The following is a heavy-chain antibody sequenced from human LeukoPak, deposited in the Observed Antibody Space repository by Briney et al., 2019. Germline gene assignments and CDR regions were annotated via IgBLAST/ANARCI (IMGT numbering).Heavy chain of an antibody. CDR2: ISSSSSYI. V-gene: IGHV3-21*01. D-gene: IGHD6-19*01. CDR3: AKGYSSGWYLGALYYFDY. CDR1: GFTFSSYS. J-gene: IGHJ4*02. Sequence: GGSLRLSCAASGFTFSSYSMNWVRQAPGKGLEWVSSISSSSSYIYYADSVKGRFTISRDNSKNTLYLQMDSLRAEDTAVYYCAKGYSSGWYLGALYYFDYWGQGTLVTVSS.